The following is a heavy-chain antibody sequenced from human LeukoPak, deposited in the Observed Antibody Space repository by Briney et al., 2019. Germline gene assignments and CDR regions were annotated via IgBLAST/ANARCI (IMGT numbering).Heavy chain of an antibody. V-gene: IGHV1-69*05. D-gene: IGHD3-22*01. J-gene: IGHJ4*02. Sequence: GASVTVSYKASGGTFSNYAISWVRQAPGQGIEWMGGIIPIFGTANYAQKFQGRVTITTDESTSTAYMELSSLRSEDTAVYYCARDDAGNSSGYANWGQGTLVTVSS. CDR1: GGTFSNYA. CDR3: ARDDAGNSSGYAN. CDR2: IIPIFGTA.